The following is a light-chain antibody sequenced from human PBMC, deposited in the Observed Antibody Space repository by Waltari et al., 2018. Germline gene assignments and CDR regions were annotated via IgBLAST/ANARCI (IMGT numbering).Light chain of an antibody. J-gene: IGKJ5*01. V-gene: IGKV3-11*01. CDR1: QSVGGN. CDR3: QQRRTWPSIT. CDR2: DAS. Sequence: EIVLTQSPATLSLSPGQRGTLSCRASQSVGGNLAWYQQKPGQAPRLLIYDASNRATGIPARFSGSGSVTDFTLTISSLEPEDFAVYYCQQRRTWPSITFGQGTRLEI.